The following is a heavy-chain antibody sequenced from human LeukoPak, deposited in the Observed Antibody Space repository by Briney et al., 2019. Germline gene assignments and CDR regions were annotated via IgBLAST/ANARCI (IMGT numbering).Heavy chain of an antibody. J-gene: IGHJ4*02. CDR2: INRDGSST. D-gene: IGHD5-18*01. V-gene: IGHV3-74*01. CDR1: GFTFSSYA. Sequence: GGSLRLSCAASGFTFSSYAMSWVRQAPGKGLVWVSRINRDGSSTSYADSVKGRFTISRDNAKNTLYLQMNSLRAEDTAVYYCARGGGYSYGSFDYWGQGTLVTVSS. CDR3: ARGGGYSYGSFDY.